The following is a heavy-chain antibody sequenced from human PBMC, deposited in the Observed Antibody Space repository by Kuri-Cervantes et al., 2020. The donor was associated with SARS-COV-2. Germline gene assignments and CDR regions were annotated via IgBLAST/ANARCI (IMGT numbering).Heavy chain of an antibody. D-gene: IGHD4-23*01. CDR2: INPNSGGT. CDR3: ARDPGGLDAFDI. Sequence: ASGNVSCKASGYTFTGYYIHWVRQAPGQGLEWMGRINPNSGGTNYAQKFQGRVTMTRDTSISTAYMELSRLRSDDTAVYYCARDPGGLDAFDIWGQGTMVTVSS. V-gene: IGHV1-2*06. J-gene: IGHJ3*02. CDR1: GYTFTGYY.